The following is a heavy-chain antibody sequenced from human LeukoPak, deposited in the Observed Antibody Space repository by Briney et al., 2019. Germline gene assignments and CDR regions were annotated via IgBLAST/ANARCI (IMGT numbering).Heavy chain of an antibody. CDR3: ARASTTVPNLLDN. V-gene: IGHV3-74*01. CDR2: INGDGGST. J-gene: IGHJ4*02. Sequence: GGSLRLSCVASGFTFSTYWMHWVRQAPGKGLLWVSRINGDGGSTNYADSVKGRSTISRYNAKNTLYLQMNSLRAEDTAVYYCARASTTVPNLLDNWGQGTLVTVSS. CDR1: GFTFSTYW. D-gene: IGHD4-17*01.